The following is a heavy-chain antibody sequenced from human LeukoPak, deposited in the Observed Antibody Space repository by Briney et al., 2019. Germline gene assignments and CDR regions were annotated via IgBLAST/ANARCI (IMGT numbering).Heavy chain of an antibody. D-gene: IGHD6-13*01. CDR1: GFTFSSYA. CDR2: ISGSGGST. Sequence: GGSLRLSCAASGFTFSSYAMSWVRQAPGKGPEWVSAISGSGGSTYYADSVKGRFTISRDNSKNTLYLQMNSLRAEDTAVYYCAKVRSSWYYFDYWGQGTLVTVSS. V-gene: IGHV3-23*01. CDR3: AKVRSSWYYFDY. J-gene: IGHJ4*02.